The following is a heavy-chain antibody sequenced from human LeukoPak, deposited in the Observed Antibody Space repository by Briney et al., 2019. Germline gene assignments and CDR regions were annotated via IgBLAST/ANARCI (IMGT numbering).Heavy chain of an antibody. Sequence: GRSLRLSCAASGFTFSSCGMHWVRQAPGKGLEWVAIIWYDGSNKYYADSVKGRFTISRDNSKNTLNLQMNSLRAEDTAVYYCVRDRGYYGDYWGQGTLVTVSS. J-gene: IGHJ4*02. V-gene: IGHV3-33*01. CDR2: IWYDGSNK. D-gene: IGHD3-3*01. CDR1: GFTFSSCG. CDR3: VRDRGYYGDY.